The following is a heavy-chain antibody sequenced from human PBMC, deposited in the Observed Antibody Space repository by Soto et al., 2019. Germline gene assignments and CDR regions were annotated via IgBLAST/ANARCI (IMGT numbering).Heavy chain of an antibody. J-gene: IGHJ4*02. CDR2: IIPIFGTA. D-gene: IGHD3-16*02. CDR1: GGTFSSYA. V-gene: IGHV1-69*01. Sequence: QVQLVQSGAEVKKPGSSVKVSCKASGGTFSSYAISWVRQAPGQGLEWMGGIIPIFGTANYAQKFQGRVTITADESTSTAYMELSSLRSEDTAVYYCARWAYDYVWGSYRQGGFFAYWGQGTLVTVSS. CDR3: ARWAYDYVWGSYRQGGFFAY.